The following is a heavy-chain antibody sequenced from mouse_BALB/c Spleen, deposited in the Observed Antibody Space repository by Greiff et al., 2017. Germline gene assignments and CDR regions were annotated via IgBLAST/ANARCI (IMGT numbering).Heavy chain of an antibody. Sequence: VQLKQSGAELVKPGASVKLSCTASGFNIKDTYMHWVKQRPEQGLEWIGRIDPANGNTKYDPKFQGKATITADTSSNTAYLQLGSLTSEDTAVYYCARNDGYRGYFDVWGAGTTVTVSS. J-gene: IGHJ1*01. CDR3: ARNDGYRGYFDV. CDR2: IDPANGNT. D-gene: IGHD2-3*01. V-gene: IGHV14-3*02. CDR1: GFNIKDTY.